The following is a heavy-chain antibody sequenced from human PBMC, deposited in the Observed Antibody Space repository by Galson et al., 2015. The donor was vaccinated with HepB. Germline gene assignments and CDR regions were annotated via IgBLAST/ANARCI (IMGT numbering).Heavy chain of an antibody. J-gene: IGHJ6*03. CDR1: GFTFGDYA. CDR3: TRTLRGGVVIFSTYYYYYMDV. D-gene: IGHD3-3*01. Sequence: SLRLSCAASGFTFGDYAMSWFRQAPGKGLEWVGFIRSKAYGGTTEYAASVKGRFTISRDDSKSIAYLQMNSLKTEDTAVYYCTRTLRGGVVIFSTYYYYYMDVWGKGTTVTVSS. V-gene: IGHV3-49*03. CDR2: IRSKAYGGTT.